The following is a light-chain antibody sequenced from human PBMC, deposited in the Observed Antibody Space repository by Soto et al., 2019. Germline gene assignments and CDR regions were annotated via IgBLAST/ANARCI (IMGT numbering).Light chain of an antibody. CDR3: TSYVGSDIWV. V-gene: IGLV2-8*01. CDR1: SSDVGAYNY. J-gene: IGLJ3*02. CDR2: EVS. Sequence: QSVLTQPPSASGSPGQSVTISCTGTSSDVGAYNYVSWYQLYPGKAPKLMIYEVSKRPSGVPDRFSGSKSGNTASLTVSGLQAEDEADYYSTSYVGSDIWVFGGGTKVTVL.